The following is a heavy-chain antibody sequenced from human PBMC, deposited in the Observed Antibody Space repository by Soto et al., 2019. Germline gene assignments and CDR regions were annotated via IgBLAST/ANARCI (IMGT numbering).Heavy chain of an antibody. CDR3: KKSSGGSSSVGMDY. D-gene: IGHD6-6*01. Sequence: QVQLVESGGGVVQPGRSLRLSCAGSGFIFKNYALNWVRQAPGKGLEWVASITRDGYNKYYADSVKGRFTISRDNSRDTLSLQMNDLRNEDSSIYYCKKSSGGSSSVGMDYWGQGTRVTVSS. CDR2: ITRDGYNK. CDR1: GFIFKNYA. V-gene: IGHV3-30*04. J-gene: IGHJ4*02.